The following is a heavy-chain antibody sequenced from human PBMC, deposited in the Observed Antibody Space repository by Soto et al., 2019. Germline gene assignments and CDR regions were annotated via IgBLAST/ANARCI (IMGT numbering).Heavy chain of an antibody. D-gene: IGHD3-9*01. V-gene: IGHV4-39*01. CDR2: IYYSGST. J-gene: IGHJ4*02. CDR3: ARQGDYDILTGYSPYSPY. CDR1: GGSISSSSYY. Sequence: QLLESGPGLVKPSETLSLTCTVSGGSISSSSYYWGWIRQPPGKGLEWIGSIYYSGSTYYNPSLKSRVTISVDTSKNQFSLKLSSVTAADTAVYYCARQGDYDILTGYSPYSPYWGQGTLVTVSS.